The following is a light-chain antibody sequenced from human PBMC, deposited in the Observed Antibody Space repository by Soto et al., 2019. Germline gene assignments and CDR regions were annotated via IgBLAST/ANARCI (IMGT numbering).Light chain of an antibody. CDR2: EVS. J-gene: IGLJ3*02. V-gene: IGLV2-14*01. CDR1: SSDVGGYNY. CDR3: SSYTSSSTVV. Sequence: QSALTQPASVSGSPGQSITISCTGSSSDVGGYNYVSWYQHHPGKAPKLMIYEVSNRPSGVSNRFSGSKSDNTASLTISGLQSEDEADYYCSSYTSSSTVVLGGGTKLTVL.